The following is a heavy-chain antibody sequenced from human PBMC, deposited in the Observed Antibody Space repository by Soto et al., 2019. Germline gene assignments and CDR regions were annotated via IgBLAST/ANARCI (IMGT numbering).Heavy chain of an antibody. J-gene: IGHJ5*02. V-gene: IGHV1-46*01. CDR3: ARDFSQLRFLEWPTPSNWFDP. CDR1: GYTFTSYY. CDR2: INPSGGST. Sequence: ASVKVSCKSSGYTFTSYYMHWVRQAPGQGLEWMGIINPSGGSTSYAQKFQGRVTMTRDTSTSTVYMELSSLRSEDTAVYYCARDFSQLRFLEWPTPSNWFDPWGQGTLVTVSS. D-gene: IGHD3-3*01.